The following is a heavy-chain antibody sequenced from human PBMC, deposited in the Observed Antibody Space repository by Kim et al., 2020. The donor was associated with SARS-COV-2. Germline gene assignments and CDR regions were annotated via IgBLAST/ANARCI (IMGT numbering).Heavy chain of an antibody. CDR3: ARDRGVEWLGFLFTFDI. V-gene: IGHV3-30*04. CDR1: GFTFSSYA. Sequence: GGSLRLSCAASGFTFSSYAMHWVRQAPGKGLEWVAVISYDGSNKYYADSVKGRFTISRDNSKNTLYLQMNSLRAEDTAVYYCARDRGVEWLGFLFTFDIWGQGTMVTVSS. J-gene: IGHJ3*02. D-gene: IGHD3-3*01. CDR2: ISYDGSNK.